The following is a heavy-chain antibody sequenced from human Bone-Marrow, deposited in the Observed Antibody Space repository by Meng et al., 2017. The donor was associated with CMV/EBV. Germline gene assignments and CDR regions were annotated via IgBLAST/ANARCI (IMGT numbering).Heavy chain of an antibody. CDR2: ISSSGSTI. Sequence: GGSLRLSCAASGCTFSSYEMNWVRQAPGKGLEWVSYISSSGSTIYYADSVKGRFTITRDNANNSLFLQMDSLRAEDTAVYYCARGFADTIYWGQGMLVTVSS. CDR3: ARGFADTIY. CDR1: GCTFSSYE. V-gene: IGHV3-48*03. J-gene: IGHJ4*02. D-gene: IGHD3-10*01.